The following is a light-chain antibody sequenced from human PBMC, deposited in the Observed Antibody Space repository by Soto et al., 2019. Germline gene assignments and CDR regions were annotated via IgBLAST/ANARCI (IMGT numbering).Light chain of an antibody. V-gene: IGKV1-5*03. CDR1: QSISGW. CDR3: QQYNIYPYT. CDR2: EAS. Sequence: DIQMTQSPYSLSASVGDRVTITCRASQSISGWLAWYQQKPGKAPKLLIYEASTLESGVPSRFSGSESGTEFTLTVNSLQPDDFATYYCQQYNIYPYTFGQGTKLEIK. J-gene: IGKJ2*01.